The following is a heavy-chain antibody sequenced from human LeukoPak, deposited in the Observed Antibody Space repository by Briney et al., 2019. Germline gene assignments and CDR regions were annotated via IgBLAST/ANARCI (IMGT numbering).Heavy chain of an antibody. CDR3: AREVGSLFSPCVDY. Sequence: GGSLRLSCAASGFTFSSYSMNWVRQAPGKGLEWVSSISSSSSYIYYADSVKGRFTISRDNAKNSLYLQMNSLRAEDTAVYYCAREVGSLFSPCVDYWGQGTLVTVSS. J-gene: IGHJ4*02. CDR1: GFTFSSYS. D-gene: IGHD1-26*01. CDR2: ISSSSSYI. V-gene: IGHV3-21*01.